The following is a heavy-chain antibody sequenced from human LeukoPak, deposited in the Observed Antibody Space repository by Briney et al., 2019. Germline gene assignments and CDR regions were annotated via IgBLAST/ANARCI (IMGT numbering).Heavy chain of an antibody. J-gene: IGHJ2*01. CDR1: GYTFTSYA. D-gene: IGHD7-27*01. CDR3: AREDWGSLLSFDL. CDR2: INTNTGNP. V-gene: IGHV7-4-1*02. Sequence: EASVKVSCKDSGYTFTSYAMNWVRQAPGQGLEWMGWINTNTGNPTYAQGFTGRFVFSLDTSVSTAYLQISSLKAEDTAVYYCAREDWGSLLSFDLWGRGTLVTVSS.